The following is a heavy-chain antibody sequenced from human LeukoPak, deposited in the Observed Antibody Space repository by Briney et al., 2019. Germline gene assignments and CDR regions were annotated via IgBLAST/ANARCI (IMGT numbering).Heavy chain of an antibody. Sequence: GGSLRLSCAASGFTFSSYAMSWVRQAPGKGLEWVSAISGSGGSTYYADSVKGRFTISRDNSKNTLYLQMNSLRAEDTAVYYCGKDFLSIAARKGAFDIWGQGTMVTVSS. D-gene: IGHD6-6*01. J-gene: IGHJ3*02. CDR1: GFTFSSYA. CDR3: GKDFLSIAARKGAFDI. V-gene: IGHV3-23*01. CDR2: ISGSGGST.